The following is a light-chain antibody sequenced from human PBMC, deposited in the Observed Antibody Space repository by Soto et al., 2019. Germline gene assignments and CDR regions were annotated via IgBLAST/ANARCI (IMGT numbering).Light chain of an antibody. CDR3: QQYNDWPRT. V-gene: IGKV3-20*01. J-gene: IGKJ1*01. CDR1: QSVSSSY. CDR2: GAS. Sequence: ILLTQSPGTLSLSPGERATLSCRASQSVSSSYLAWYQQKPGQAPRLLIYGASSRATGIPDRFSSSGSGTDFTLTISRLEPEDFAVYYCQQYNDWPRTFGQGTKVDIK.